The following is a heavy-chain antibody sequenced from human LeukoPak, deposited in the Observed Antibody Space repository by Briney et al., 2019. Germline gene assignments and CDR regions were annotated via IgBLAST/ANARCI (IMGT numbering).Heavy chain of an antibody. V-gene: IGHV4-38-2*02. D-gene: IGHD3-22*01. CDR1: GYSISSGYY. CDR3: AWGSGYSEYFQH. CDR2: IYHSGST. Sequence: SETLSLTCTVSGYSISSGYYWGWIRQPPGKGLEWIGSIYHSGSTYYNPSLKSRVTISVDRSKNQFSLKLSSVTAADTAVYYCAWGSGYSEYFQHWGQGTLVTVSS. J-gene: IGHJ1*01.